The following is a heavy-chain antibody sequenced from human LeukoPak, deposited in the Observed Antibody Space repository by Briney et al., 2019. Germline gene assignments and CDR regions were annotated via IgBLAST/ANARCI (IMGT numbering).Heavy chain of an antibody. CDR2: IYPGDSDT. CDR1: GYSFTSYW. CDR3: ARHLMVRGVSDNWFDP. V-gene: IGHV5-51*01. J-gene: IGHJ5*02. D-gene: IGHD3-10*01. Sequence: GASLNISCKGSGYSFTSYWIGWVRQLPGKGLEWMGIIYPGDSDTRYSPSFQGQVTISADKSISTAYLQWSSLKASDTAMYYCARHLMVRGVSDNWFDPWGQGTLVTVSS.